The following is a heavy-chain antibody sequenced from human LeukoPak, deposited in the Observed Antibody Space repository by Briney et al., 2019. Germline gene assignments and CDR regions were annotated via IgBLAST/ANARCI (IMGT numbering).Heavy chain of an antibody. CDR3: ARLRYSYGPLYYFDY. Sequence: GESLKISCKGSGYSFTSYWIGWVRQMPGKGLEWMGIIYPGDSDTRYSPSFQGQVTISADKSISTAYLQWSSLKASDTAMYYCARLRYSYGPLYYFDYWGQGTLVTVSS. V-gene: IGHV5-51*01. CDR1: GYSFTSYW. D-gene: IGHD5-18*01. CDR2: IYPGDSDT. J-gene: IGHJ4*02.